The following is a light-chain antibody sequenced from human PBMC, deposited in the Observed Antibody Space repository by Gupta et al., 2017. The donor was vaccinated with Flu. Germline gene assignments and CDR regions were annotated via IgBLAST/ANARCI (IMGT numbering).Light chain of an antibody. Sequence: QSALTQPASVSGSPGQSITISCTGTSSDVGGYNYVSWYQQHPGKAPKLMIYEVSNRPSGVSNRFSGSKSGNTASLTICGLQAEDEADYYCSSYTSSTLGVFGTGTKVTVL. CDR3: SSYTSSTLGV. CDR1: SSDVGGYNY. V-gene: IGLV2-14*01. CDR2: EVS. J-gene: IGLJ1*01.